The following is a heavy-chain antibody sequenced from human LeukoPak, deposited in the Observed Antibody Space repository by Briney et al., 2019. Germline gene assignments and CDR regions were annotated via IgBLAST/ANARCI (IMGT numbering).Heavy chain of an antibody. Sequence: PSETLSLTCTVSGGSISSYYWSWIRQPPGKGLEWIGYIYYSGSTNYNPSLKSRVTISVDTSKNQFSLKLSSVTAADTAVYYCARESSTSQTNLFDYGGQGTLVTVSS. D-gene: IGHD6-6*01. CDR2: IYYSGST. V-gene: IGHV4-59*12. CDR1: GGSISSYY. J-gene: IGHJ4*02. CDR3: ARESSTSQTNLFDY.